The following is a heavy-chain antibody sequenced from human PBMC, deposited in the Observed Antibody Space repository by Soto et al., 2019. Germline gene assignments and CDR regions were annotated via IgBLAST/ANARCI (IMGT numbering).Heavy chain of an antibody. V-gene: IGHV3-7*05. CDR2: IKQDGSEK. CDR1: GFTFSSYW. Sequence: EVQLVESGGGLVQPGGSLRLSCAASGFTFSSYWMSRVRQAPGKGLEWVANIKQDGSEKYYVDSVKGRFTISRDNAKNSLYLQMNSLRAEDTAVYYCARVPYQLLNYYYYGMDVWGQGTTVTVSS. J-gene: IGHJ6*02. CDR3: ARVPYQLLNYYYYGMDV. D-gene: IGHD2-2*01.